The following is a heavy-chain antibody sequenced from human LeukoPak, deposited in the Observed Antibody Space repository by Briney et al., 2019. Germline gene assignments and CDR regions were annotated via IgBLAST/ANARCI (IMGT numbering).Heavy chain of an antibody. D-gene: IGHD6-13*01. Sequence: GGSLRLSCAASGFTFSNSWMSWLRQTPEKGLEWVANMSPDGTEKYYVDSVKGRFTISRDNAKNSLYLHMNSLRAEDTAVYYCARGPYSSSWYGGEIDYWGQGTLVTVSS. CDR2: MSPDGTEK. J-gene: IGHJ4*02. V-gene: IGHV3-7*01. CDR3: ARGPYSSSWYGGEIDY. CDR1: GFTFSNSW.